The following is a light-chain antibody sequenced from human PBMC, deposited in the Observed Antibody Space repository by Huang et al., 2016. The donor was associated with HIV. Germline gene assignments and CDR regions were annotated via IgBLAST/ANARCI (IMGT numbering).Light chain of an antibody. CDR3: QQYVTSPWT. CDR2: GAS. Sequence: EIMLTQSPGTLSLSPGERTTLSCRASQRVSSNYLAWYQQKPGQAPRRLIYGASSRATGIPDRFSGSGSGTDFTLTISRLEPEDFAVYFCQQYVTSPWTFGQGTKVEIK. CDR1: QRVSSNY. V-gene: IGKV3-20*01. J-gene: IGKJ1*01.